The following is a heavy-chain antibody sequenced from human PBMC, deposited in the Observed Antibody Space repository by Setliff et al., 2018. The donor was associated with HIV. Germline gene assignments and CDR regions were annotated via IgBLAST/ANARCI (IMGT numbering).Heavy chain of an antibody. CDR2: INSASGGT. CDR3: ARDYLHVFDI. V-gene: IGHV1-2*02. J-gene: IGHJ3*02. CDR1: GYTFTDYY. Sequence: ASVEVSCKASGYTFTDYYIHWVRQAPGQGLEWMGWINSASGGTNYAQNLQGRITVTRDTSINTAYVELNSLKSDDTAVYYCARDYLHVFDIWGQGTMVTVSS.